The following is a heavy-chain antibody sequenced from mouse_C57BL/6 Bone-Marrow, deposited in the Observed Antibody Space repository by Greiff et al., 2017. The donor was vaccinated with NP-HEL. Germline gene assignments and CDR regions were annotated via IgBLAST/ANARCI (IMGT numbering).Heavy chain of an antibody. Sequence: EVKLLESGPVLVKPGASVKMSCKASGYTFTDYYMNWVKQSHGKSLEWIGVINPYNGGTSYNQKFKGKATLTVDKSSSTAYMELNSLTSEDSAVYSCAREGGWNAVDYWGQGTSVTVSS. D-gene: IGHD1-1*02. CDR3: AREGGWNAVDY. CDR1: GYTFTDYY. J-gene: IGHJ4*01. V-gene: IGHV1-19*01. CDR2: INPYNGGT.